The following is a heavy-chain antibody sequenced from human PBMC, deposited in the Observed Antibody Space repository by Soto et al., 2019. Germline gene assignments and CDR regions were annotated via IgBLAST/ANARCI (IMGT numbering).Heavy chain of an antibody. CDR3: AREPKQNYDSSPWNGGFDS. J-gene: IGHJ4*02. V-gene: IGHV4-4*07. D-gene: IGHD3-22*01. Sequence: PSETLSLTCSVSGGSFSSNYWSWIRQPAGKGLEWIGRIYNSGSYISGSTTYNPSLNSRVTMSVDTSKNQFSLKLSSVTAADTAVYFCAREPKQNYDSSPWNGGFDSWGPGTLVTGS. CDR1: GGSFSSNY. CDR2: IYNSGSYISGST.